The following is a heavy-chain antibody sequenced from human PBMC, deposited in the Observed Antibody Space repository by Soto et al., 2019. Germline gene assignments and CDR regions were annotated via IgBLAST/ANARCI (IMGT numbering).Heavy chain of an antibody. J-gene: IGHJ6*02. CDR1: GGTFSSYA. Sequence: ASVKVSCKASGGTFSSYAISWVRQAPGQGLEWMGGIIPIFGTANYAQKFQGRVTITADESTSTAYMELSSLRSEDTAVYYCAREGSGYDYYYGMDVWGQGTTVTSP. V-gene: IGHV1-69*13. CDR2: IIPIFGTA. CDR3: AREGSGYDYYYGMDV. D-gene: IGHD3-22*01.